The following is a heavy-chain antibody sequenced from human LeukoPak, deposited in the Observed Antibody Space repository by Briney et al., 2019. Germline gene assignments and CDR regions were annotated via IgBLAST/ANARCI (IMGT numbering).Heavy chain of an antibody. CDR2: LYSGGNT. J-gene: IGHJ4*02. CDR3: ARQQDTTNPGY. CDR1: GITVSNNY. Sequence: TGGSLRLSCAASGITVSNNYMNWVRQAPGKGLEWVSILYSGGNTYYADSVKGRFTISRDNSKNTLYLQMNSLRAEDTAVYYCARQQDTTNPGYWGQGTLVTVSS. V-gene: IGHV3-66*04. D-gene: IGHD5-18*01.